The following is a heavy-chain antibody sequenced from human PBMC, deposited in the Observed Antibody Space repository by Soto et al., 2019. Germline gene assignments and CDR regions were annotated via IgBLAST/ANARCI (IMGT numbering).Heavy chain of an antibody. CDR3: ATRFYSSGVLFDY. CDR2: INHNTNT. CDR1: GGSFSDTY. V-gene: IGHV4-34*01. J-gene: IGHJ4*02. Sequence: PSETLSLTCAVYGGSFSDTYWNWFRQPPGKGLEWIGEINHNTNTIYNPSLTSRVTISVDTSKNQFSLKLTSVTAADTAIYYCATRFYSSGVLFDYWGPGTQVTVSS. D-gene: IGHD3-10*01.